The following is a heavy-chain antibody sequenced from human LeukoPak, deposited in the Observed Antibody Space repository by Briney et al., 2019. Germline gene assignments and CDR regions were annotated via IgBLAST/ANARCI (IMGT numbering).Heavy chain of an antibody. CDR1: GYTLTELS. V-gene: IGHV1-24*01. J-gene: IGHJ4*02. D-gene: IGHD4-11*01. CDR3: ATRGATVTTYGY. Sequence: GASVKVSCKVSGYTLTELSMHWVRQAPGKGLEWMGGFDPEDGETIYAQKFQGRVTMSEDTSTDTAYMELSSLRSVDTPVYYCATRGATVTTYGYWGQGTLVTVSS. CDR2: FDPEDGET.